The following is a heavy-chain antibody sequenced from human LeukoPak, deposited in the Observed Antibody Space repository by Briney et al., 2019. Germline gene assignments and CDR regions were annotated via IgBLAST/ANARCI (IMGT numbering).Heavy chain of an antibody. V-gene: IGHV3-21*01. Sequence: PGGSLRLSSAASGFTFSSYSMNWVRQAPGKGLEWVSSISSSSSYIYYADSVKGRFTISRDNAKNSLYLQMSSLRAEDTAVYYCARDPSDHFWSGYYFDYWGQGTLVTVSS. J-gene: IGHJ4*02. CDR3: ARDPSDHFWSGYYFDY. CDR2: ISSSSSYI. D-gene: IGHD3-3*02. CDR1: GFTFSSYS.